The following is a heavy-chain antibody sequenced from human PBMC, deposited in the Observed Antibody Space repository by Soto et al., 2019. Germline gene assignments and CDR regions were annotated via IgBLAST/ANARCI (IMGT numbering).Heavy chain of an antibody. V-gene: IGHV3-9*01. Sequence: DVQLVASGGGLVQPGKSLRLSCAASGFTFDDHAMHWVRQGPGKGLEWVAHISWNSETLGYADSVKGRFIISRDNATHSVYLEMNGLRPEDTAVYFCTRGSAAVRSYFFDSWGQGTLVTVSS. CDR2: ISWNSETL. J-gene: IGHJ5*01. CDR3: TRGSAAVRSYFFDS. D-gene: IGHD1-26*01. CDR1: GFTFDDHA.